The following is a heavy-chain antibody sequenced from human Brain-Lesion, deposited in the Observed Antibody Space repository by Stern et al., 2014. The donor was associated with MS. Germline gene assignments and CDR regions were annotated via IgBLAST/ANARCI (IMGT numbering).Heavy chain of an antibody. CDR1: GGSISSGGYY. CDR2: IFNSGST. D-gene: IGHD2-2*01. V-gene: IGHV4-61*02. J-gene: IGHJ6*02. Sequence: QLQLQESGPGLVKPSQTLSLSCTVSGGSISSGGYYWSWIRQPAGQGLEWIGGIFNSGSTRYNPSLKSRVTISIDTSKNQFSLRLNSMTAADTAVYYCARGRVVPGFQYYATDVWGQGTTVIVSS. CDR3: ARGRVVPGFQYYATDV.